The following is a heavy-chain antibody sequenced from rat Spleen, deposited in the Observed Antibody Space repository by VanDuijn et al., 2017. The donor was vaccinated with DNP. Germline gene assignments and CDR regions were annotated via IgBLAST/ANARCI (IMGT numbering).Heavy chain of an antibody. CDR2: ISYDGSRT. CDR3: ARLNYGGYSDY. Sequence: EVQLVESGGGLVQPGRSLKVSCVASGFTFNNYWMTWIRQAPKKGLEWVATISYDGSRTYYRDSVKGRFTISRDNAKSTLYLQMDSLRSEDTATYYCARLNYGGYSDYWGQGVMVTVSS. CDR1: GFTFNNYW. J-gene: IGHJ2*01. V-gene: IGHV5-7*01. D-gene: IGHD1-11*01.